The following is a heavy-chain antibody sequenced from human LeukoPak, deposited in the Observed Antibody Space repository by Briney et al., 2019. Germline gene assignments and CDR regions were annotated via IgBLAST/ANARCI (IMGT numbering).Heavy chain of an antibody. CDR1: GFNFSSYW. D-gene: IGHD1-26*01. V-gene: IGHV3-74*01. CDR2: IKTDAITT. CDR3: ARTSSGTYPFDY. Sequence: PGGSLRLSCAASGFNFSSYWMHWVRQAPGKGLVWVSLIKTDAITTIYADSVKGRFTVSRDHAKNTMDLQLNSLRAEDTAVYYCARTSSGTYPFDYWGQGTLVTVSS. J-gene: IGHJ4*02.